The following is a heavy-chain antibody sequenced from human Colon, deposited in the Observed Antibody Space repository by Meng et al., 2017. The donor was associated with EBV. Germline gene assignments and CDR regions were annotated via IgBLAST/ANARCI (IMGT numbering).Heavy chain of an antibody. Sequence: VSGRGGLVMPGGSLILSCAASGVVFSNTWMSWVRQATGRGLEWVGRIKSKTDGGTTDYAAPVKGRFTISRDDSKNTLYLQMNSLKTEDTAVDYCTTDLSPPFDYWGQGTLVTVSS. CDR2: IKSKTDGGTT. CDR1: GVVFSNTW. J-gene: IGHJ4*02. V-gene: IGHV3-15*01. CDR3: TTDLSPPFDY.